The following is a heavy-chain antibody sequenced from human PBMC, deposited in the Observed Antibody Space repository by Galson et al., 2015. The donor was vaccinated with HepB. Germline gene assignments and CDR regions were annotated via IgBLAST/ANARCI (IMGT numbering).Heavy chain of an antibody. V-gene: IGHV4-34*01. CDR2: IYHSGST. CDR1: GGSFSGYY. CDR3: ARAYYASGSFDY. Sequence: SETLSLTCAVYGGSFSGYYWSWIRQPPGKGLEWIGTIYHSGSTYYNPSLKNRVTISVDTSKNQSSLKLTSVTAADTAVYYCARAYYASGSFDYWGQGTLVTVSS. J-gene: IGHJ4*02. D-gene: IGHD3-10*01.